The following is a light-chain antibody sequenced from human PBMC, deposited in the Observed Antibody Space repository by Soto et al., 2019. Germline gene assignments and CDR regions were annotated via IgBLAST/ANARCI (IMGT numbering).Light chain of an antibody. V-gene: IGKV1-5*03. J-gene: IGKJ2*01. CDR2: EAS. CDR1: QSISRW. CDR3: QQYHSYPQYT. Sequence: DIQMTQSPSTLSASIGDTVTITCRASQSISRWLAWYQQKPGKAPKLLIYEASSLEGGGLSRFSGSGSGTKFTLPISSLQPDDFATYYCQQYHSYPQYTFGQGTKLQFK.